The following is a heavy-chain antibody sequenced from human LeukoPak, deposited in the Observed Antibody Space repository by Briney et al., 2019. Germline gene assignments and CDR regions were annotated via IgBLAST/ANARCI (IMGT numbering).Heavy chain of an antibody. CDR2: IYYSGST. V-gene: IGHV4-59*08. Sequence: SETLSLTCAVYGGSFSGYYWSWIRQPPGKGLEWIGYIYYSGSTNYNPSLKSRVTISVDTSKNQFSLKLSSVTAADTAVYYCARPRDGYNYGGFDYWGQGTLVTVTS. CDR3: ARPRDGYNYGGFDY. J-gene: IGHJ4*02. D-gene: IGHD5-24*01. CDR1: GGSFSGYY.